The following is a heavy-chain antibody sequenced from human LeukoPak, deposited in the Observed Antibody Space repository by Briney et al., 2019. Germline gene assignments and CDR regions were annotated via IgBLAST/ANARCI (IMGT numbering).Heavy chain of an antibody. CDR3: ARGSDYDILTGIYYMDV. J-gene: IGHJ6*03. CDR2: INHSGST. CDR1: GGSFSGYY. Sequence: PSETLSLTCAVYGGSFSGYYWSWIRQPPGKGLEWIGEINHSGSTNYNPSLKSRVTISVDTSKNQFSLKLSSVTAADTAVYYCARGSDYDILTGIYYMDVWGKGTTVTVSS. D-gene: IGHD3-9*01. V-gene: IGHV4-34*01.